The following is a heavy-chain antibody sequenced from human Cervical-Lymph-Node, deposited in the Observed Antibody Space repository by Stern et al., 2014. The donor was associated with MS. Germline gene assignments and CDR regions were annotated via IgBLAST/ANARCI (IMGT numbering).Heavy chain of an antibody. CDR1: GFTFDDYA. V-gene: IGHV3-9*01. CDR3: AKDIIAAAGTGFMDGMDV. CDR2: ISWNSYSI. D-gene: IGHD6-13*01. Sequence: VQSGRSLRLSCAASGFTFDDYAMHWVRQVPGKGLEWVAGISWNSYSIEYADSVKGRFTISRDNADNSLYLQMDSLRADDTALYYCAKDIIAAAGTGFMDGMDVWGQGTTVTVSS. J-gene: IGHJ6*02.